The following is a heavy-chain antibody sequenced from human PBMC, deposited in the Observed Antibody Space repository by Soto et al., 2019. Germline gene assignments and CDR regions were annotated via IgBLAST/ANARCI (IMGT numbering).Heavy chain of an antibody. D-gene: IGHD3-10*01. CDR2: ISYDETNK. Sequence: QLVESGGGVVQPGRSLRLSCSASGFIFSGYGMHWVRQAPGKGLEWVAVISYDETNKYYADSVKGRFTISRDNSKNTGFLQGSSVRDDDTGVYYWAGDRGLGSYFFAMDVWGQGPTVTVSS. CDR1: GFIFSGYG. V-gene: IGHV3-33*05. CDR3: AGDRGLGSYFFAMDV. J-gene: IGHJ6*01.